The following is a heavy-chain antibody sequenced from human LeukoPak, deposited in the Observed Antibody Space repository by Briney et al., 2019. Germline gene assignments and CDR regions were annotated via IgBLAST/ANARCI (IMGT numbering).Heavy chain of an antibody. Sequence: PETLSLTCTVSGGSISSYYWSWIRQPPGKGLEWIGYIYYSGSTNYNPSLRSRVTISVDTSKNQFSLKLSSVTAADTAVYYCARSFSYDYVWGSYRFDYWGQGTLVTVSS. CDR3: ARSFSYDYVWGSYRFDY. CDR1: GGSISSYY. CDR2: IYYSGST. V-gene: IGHV4-59*08. J-gene: IGHJ4*02. D-gene: IGHD3-16*02.